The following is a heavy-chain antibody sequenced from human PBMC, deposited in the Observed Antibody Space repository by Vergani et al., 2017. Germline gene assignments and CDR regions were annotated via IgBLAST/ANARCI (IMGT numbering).Heavy chain of an antibody. Sequence: QVQLVESGGGVVQPGRSLRLSCAASGFTFSSYGMHWVRQAPGKGLEWVAVIWYDGSNKYYADSVKGRFTISRDNSKNTLYLQMNSLRAEDTAVYYCARDGWSGSYDKDVWGKGSTVTVSS. CDR3: ARDGWSGSYDKDV. V-gene: IGHV3-33*01. D-gene: IGHD1-26*01. J-gene: IGHJ6*03. CDR2: IWYDGSNK. CDR1: GFTFSSYG.